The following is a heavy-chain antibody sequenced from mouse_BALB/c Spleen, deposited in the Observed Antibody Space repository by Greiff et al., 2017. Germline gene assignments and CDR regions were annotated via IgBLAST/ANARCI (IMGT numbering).Heavy chain of an antibody. CDR3: ARSYYYGSRDYYAMDD. CDR1: GYSFTGYF. Sequence: VQLQQSGPELVKPGASVKISCKASGYSFTGYFMNWVMQSHGKSLEWIGRINPYNGDTFYNQKFKGKATLTVDKSSSTAHMELRSLASEDSAVYYCARSYYYGSRDYYAMDDWGQGTSVTVSS. D-gene: IGHD1-1*01. CDR2: INPYNGDT. J-gene: IGHJ4*01. V-gene: IGHV1-20*02.